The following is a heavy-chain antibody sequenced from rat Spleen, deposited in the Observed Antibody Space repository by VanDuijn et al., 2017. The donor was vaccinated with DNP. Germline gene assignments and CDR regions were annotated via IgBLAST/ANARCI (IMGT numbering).Heavy chain of an antibody. V-gene: IGHV5-17*01. J-gene: IGHJ2*01. D-gene: IGHD1-9*01. Sequence: EVQLVESGGGLVQPGRSLKLSCAASGFTFSDYAMAWVRQAPKKGLEWVATIIYDGSSTYYREPVKGRFTISRDNAKSTRYRQMDSLRSEDTATYYCARRAYYGYTRYFDYWGQGVMVTVSS. CDR3: ARRAYYGYTRYFDY. CDR1: GFTFSDYA. CDR2: IIYDGSST.